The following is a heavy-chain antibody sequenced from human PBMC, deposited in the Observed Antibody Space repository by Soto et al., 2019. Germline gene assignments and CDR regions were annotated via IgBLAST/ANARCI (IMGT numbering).Heavy chain of an antibody. CDR1: GGSISSSSYF. V-gene: IGHV4-39*01. J-gene: IGHJ4*01. Sequence: SETLSLTCTVSGGSISSSSYFWGWIRQPPGKGLEWIGSIYYSGTTYYNASLKSRVTISVDTSKNRFSLKLTSVTAADTAMYYCARHKDSTGYRPFDYWGHGTLVTV. CDR2: IYYSGTT. D-gene: IGHD3-22*01. CDR3: ARHKDSTGYRPFDY.